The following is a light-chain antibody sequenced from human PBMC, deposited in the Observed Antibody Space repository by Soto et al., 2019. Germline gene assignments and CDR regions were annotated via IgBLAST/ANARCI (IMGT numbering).Light chain of an antibody. CDR3: SSYAGSNTLV. CDR2: EVT. Sequence: LSQPPSASGSPGRSVTISCTGASSDVGGYNFVSWYQQHPGKAPKLLIYEVTKRPSGVPDRFSGSKSGNTASLTVSGLQAEDEADYFCSSYAGSNTLVFGYGTKVTVL. J-gene: IGLJ1*01. V-gene: IGLV2-8*01. CDR1: SSDVGGYNF.